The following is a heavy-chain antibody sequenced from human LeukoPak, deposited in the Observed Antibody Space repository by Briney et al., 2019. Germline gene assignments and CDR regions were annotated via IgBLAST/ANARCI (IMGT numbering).Heavy chain of an antibody. CDR2: INHSGST. V-gene: IGHV4-34*01. J-gene: IGHJ5*02. CDR3: ATTPPPTNWFDP. Sequence: SETLSLTCTVSGGSISSYYWSWIRQPPGKGLEWIGEINHSGSTNYNPSLKGRVTISVDTSKNQFSLKLSSVTAADTAVYYCATTPPPTNWFDPWGQGTLVTVSS. CDR1: GGSISSYY.